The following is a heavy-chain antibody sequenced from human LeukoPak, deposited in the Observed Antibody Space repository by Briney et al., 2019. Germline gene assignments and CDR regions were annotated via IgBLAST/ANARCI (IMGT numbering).Heavy chain of an antibody. J-gene: IGHJ4*02. V-gene: IGHV1-24*01. D-gene: IGHD3-22*01. Sequence: ASVKVSCTVSVYTLTELSMHWVRQAPGKGLEWMGGFDPEDGETIYAQKFQGRVTMTEDTSTDTAYMELSSLRSEDTAVYYCATDLVYYDSSGYGLDYWGQGTLVTVSS. CDR3: ATDLVYYDSSGYGLDY. CDR1: VYTLTELS. CDR2: FDPEDGET.